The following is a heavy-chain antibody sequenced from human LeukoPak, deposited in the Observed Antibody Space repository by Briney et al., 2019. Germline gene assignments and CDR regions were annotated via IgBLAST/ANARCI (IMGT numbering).Heavy chain of an antibody. CDR1: GGSISSSSYY. J-gene: IGHJ3*02. V-gene: IGHV4-39*07. CDR2: IYYSGST. D-gene: IGHD3-10*01. CDR3: ARGSHYGSGLDAFDI. Sequence: SETLSLTCTVSGGSISSSSYYWGWIRQPPGKGLEWIGSIYYSGSTYYNPSLKSRVTISVDTSKNQFSLKLSSVTAADTAVYYCARGSHYGSGLDAFDIWGQGTMVTVSS.